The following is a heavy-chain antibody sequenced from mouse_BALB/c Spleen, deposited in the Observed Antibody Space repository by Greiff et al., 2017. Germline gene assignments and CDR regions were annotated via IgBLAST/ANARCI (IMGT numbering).Heavy chain of an antibody. D-gene: IGHD1-1*01. Sequence: EVKLVESGGGLVKPGGSLKLSCAASGFTFSSYTMSWVRQTPEKRLEWVATISSGGSYTYYPDSVKGRFTISRDNAKNTLYLQMSSLKSEDTAMYYCTREVYYGSRGYAMDYWGQGTSVTVSS. CDR3: TREVYYGSRGYAMDY. J-gene: IGHJ4*01. CDR1: GFTFSSYT. CDR2: ISSGGSYT. V-gene: IGHV5-6-4*01.